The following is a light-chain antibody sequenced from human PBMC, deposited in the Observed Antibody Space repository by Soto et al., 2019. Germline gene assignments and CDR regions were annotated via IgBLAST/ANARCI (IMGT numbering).Light chain of an antibody. J-gene: IGKJ3*01. CDR2: DAS. CDR1: QPISDW. Sequence: DTQLTQSPGTLSASIGDRVSITCRASQPISDWLAWYQHKPGQAPKLLIFDASSLESGVPSRFSGTGSGTEFTLTITSLQPDDFATYYCQHYNPDPYIFGPGTTVEIK. CDR3: QHYNPDPYI. V-gene: IGKV1-5*01.